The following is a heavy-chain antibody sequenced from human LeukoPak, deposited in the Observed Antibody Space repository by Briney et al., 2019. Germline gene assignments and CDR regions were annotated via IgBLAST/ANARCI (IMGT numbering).Heavy chain of an antibody. J-gene: IGHJ4*02. CDR2: ITNSGGTT. D-gene: IGHD1-1*01. CDR3: AQNWNLDY. V-gene: IGHV3-23*01. CDR1: GFSFSSYA. Sequence: PGGSLRLSCAASGFSFSSYAMSWVRQAPGKGLEYVSIITNSGGTTYYADSVKGRFTVSRDNSKNTLFLQMNSLRAEDTAVYHCAQNWNLDYWGQGTLVTVSS.